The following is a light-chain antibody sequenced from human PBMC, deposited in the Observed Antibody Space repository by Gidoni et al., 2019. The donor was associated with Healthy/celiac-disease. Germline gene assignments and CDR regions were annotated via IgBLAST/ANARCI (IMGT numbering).Light chain of an antibody. V-gene: IGKV1-39*01. CDR1: QSISSY. CDR2: AAS. CDR3: QQSYSTHS. J-gene: IGKJ2*03. Sequence: DIQITQSPSSLSASVGDRVTITCRASQSISSYLNWYQQKPGKAPKLLIYAASSLQSGVPSRFSGSRSGTDFTLTISSLQPEDFATYYCQQSYSTHSFGQGTKLEIK.